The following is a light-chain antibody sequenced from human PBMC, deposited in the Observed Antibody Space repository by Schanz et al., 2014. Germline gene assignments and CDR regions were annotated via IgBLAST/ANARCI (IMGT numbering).Light chain of an antibody. CDR3: ATWDDGLTARV. Sequence: QSALTQPRSVSGSLGQSVTISCIGTSSDVGASNYVSWYQQHPGTAPKLIIYDVNKGPSGVPHRFSGSKSGNTASLTISGLQADDEADYYCATWDDGLTARVFGGGTKLTVL. CDR1: SSDVGASNY. V-gene: IGLV2-11*01. CDR2: DVN. J-gene: IGLJ3*02.